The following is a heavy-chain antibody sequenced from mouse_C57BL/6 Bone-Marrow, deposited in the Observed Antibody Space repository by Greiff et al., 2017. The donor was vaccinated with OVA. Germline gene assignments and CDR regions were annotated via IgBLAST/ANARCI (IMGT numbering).Heavy chain of an antibody. CDR3: ARGVYDGYPGYAMDY. V-gene: IGHV5-16*01. CDR1: GFTFSDYY. J-gene: IGHJ4*01. Sequence: EVKVEESEGGLVQPGSSMKLSCTASGFTFSDYYMAWVRQVPEKGLEWVANINYDGSSTYYLDSLKSRFIISRDNAKNILYLQMSSLKSEDTATYYCARGVYDGYPGYAMDYWGQGTSVTVSS. D-gene: IGHD2-3*01. CDR2: INYDGSST.